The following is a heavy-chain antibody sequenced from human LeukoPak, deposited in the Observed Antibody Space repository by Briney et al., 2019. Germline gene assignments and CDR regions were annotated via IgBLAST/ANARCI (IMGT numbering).Heavy chain of an antibody. J-gene: IGHJ4*02. CDR1: GYSFTSYW. CDR2: IYPGDSDT. V-gene: IGHV5-51*01. Sequence: GESLQISCQGSGYSFTSYWIGWVRQMPGKGLEWMGIIYPGDSDTRYSPSFQGQVTISADKSISTAYLQWSSLKVSDTAMYYCARHADGWSFDYWAREPWSPSPQ. CDR3: ARHADGWSFDY. D-gene: IGHD5-24*01.